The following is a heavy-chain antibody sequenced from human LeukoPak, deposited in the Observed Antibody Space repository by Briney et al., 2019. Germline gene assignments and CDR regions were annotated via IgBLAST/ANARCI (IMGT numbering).Heavy chain of an antibody. V-gene: IGHV4-61*02. CDR3: ARHGVVPNYYMDV. CDR1: GGSISSGSYY. D-gene: IGHD3-3*01. J-gene: IGHJ6*03. Sequence: SSETLSLTCTVSGGSISSGSYYWSWIRQPAGKGLEWIGRIYTSGSTNYNPSLKSRVTISVGTSKNQFSLKLSSVTAADTAVYYCARHGVVPNYYMDVWGKGTTVTVSS. CDR2: IYTSGST.